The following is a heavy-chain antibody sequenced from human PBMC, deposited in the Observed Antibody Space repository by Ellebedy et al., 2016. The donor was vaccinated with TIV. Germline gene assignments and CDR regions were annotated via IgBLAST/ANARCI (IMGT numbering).Heavy chain of an antibody. D-gene: IGHD3-22*01. CDR1: GFTFSSYW. V-gene: IGHV3-7*01. CDR3: ARDMRITMIVVVISWYFDL. Sequence: GGSLRLXXAASGFTFSSYWMSWVRQAPGKGLKWVANIKQDGSEKYYVDSVKGRFTISRDNAKNSLYLQMNSLRAEDTAVYYCARDMRITMIVVVISWYFDLWGRGTLVTVSS. J-gene: IGHJ2*01. CDR2: IKQDGSEK.